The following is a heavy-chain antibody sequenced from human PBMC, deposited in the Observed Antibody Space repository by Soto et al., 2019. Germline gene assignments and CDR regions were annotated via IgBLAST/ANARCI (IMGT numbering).Heavy chain of an antibody. Sequence: QVQLVQSGAEVKKPGSSVKVSCKASGGTFSSYAISWVRQAPGQGLEWMGGIIPIFGTANYAQKFQGRVTITADKSPSTAYMELSSLRSEDTAVYYCARDPPGTHYYYYYGRAVGGQGTTVTVCS. CDR2: IIPIFGTA. V-gene: IGHV1-69*06. J-gene: IGHJ6*02. CDR3: ARDPPGTHYYYYYGRAV. CDR1: GGTFSSYA.